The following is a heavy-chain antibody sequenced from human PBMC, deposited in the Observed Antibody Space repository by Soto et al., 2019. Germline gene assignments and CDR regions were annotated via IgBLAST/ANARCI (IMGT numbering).Heavy chain of an antibody. D-gene: IGHD4-4*01. Sequence: GESVQISCKGSGYTFTDYWIGWVRQLPGKGLEWMGISYPGDSDSRYSPSFQGHVTITVHKSTSTAYLQWNTLKASDTAMYYCASHISNFPDYYHAMDVCGQRTSGTVS. CDR3: ASHISNFPDYYHAMDV. V-gene: IGHV5-51*01. CDR1: GYTFTDYW. J-gene: IGHJ6*02. CDR2: SYPGDSDS.